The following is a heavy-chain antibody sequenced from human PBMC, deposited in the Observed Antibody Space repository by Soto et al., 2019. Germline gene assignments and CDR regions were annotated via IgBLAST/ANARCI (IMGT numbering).Heavy chain of an antibody. V-gene: IGHV3-33*01. CDR3: TRANTSPFDY. CDR1: GFSFSSFG. CDR2: IWFDGSQQ. Sequence: QVQLVESGGGVVQPGRSLRLSCAASGFSFSSFGMHWVRQAPGKGLEWVAIIWFDGSQQHYADSVKGRFTISRDTSKNILYLQMNSPRAEDTAVYYCTRANTSPFDYWGRGTLVTVSS. J-gene: IGHJ4*02.